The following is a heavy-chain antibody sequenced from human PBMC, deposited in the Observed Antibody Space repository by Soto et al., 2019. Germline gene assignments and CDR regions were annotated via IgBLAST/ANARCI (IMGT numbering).Heavy chain of an antibody. CDR2: ISSSSSYI. CDR3: ARVGTYYGSGSPYYSDY. Sequence: GGSLRLSCAASGFSFRSYYMNWVRQAPGKGLEWVSSISSSSSYINYADSVKGRFTISRDNAKNSLYLQMNSLRAEDTAVYYCARVGTYYGSGSPYYSDYWGQGTLVTVSS. J-gene: IGHJ4*02. D-gene: IGHD3-10*01. CDR1: GFSFRSYY. V-gene: IGHV3-21*01.